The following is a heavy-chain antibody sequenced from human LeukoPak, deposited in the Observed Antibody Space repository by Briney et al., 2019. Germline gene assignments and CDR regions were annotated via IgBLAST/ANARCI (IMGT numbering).Heavy chain of an antibody. D-gene: IGHD3-22*01. CDR1: GFTFSSYW. J-gene: IGHJ3*02. CDR3: AREGAEYYYDSSGYYTDAFDI. V-gene: IGHV3-74*01. CDR2: INSDGGST. Sequence: GGSLRLSCAASGFTFSSYWMHWVRQAPGKGLVWVSRINSDGGSTSYADSVKGRFTISRDNAKNTLYLQMNSLRAEDTAVYYCAREGAEYYYDSSGYYTDAFDIWGQGTMVTVSS.